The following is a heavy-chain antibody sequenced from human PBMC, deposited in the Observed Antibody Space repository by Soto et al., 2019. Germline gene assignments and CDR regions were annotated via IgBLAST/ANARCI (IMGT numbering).Heavy chain of an antibody. CDR3: AKSGVMYVFQH. Sequence: GGSLRLSCAASGFTFSSYGMHWVRQAPGKGLEWVAVISYDGSNKYYADSVKGRFTISRDNSKNTLYLQMNSLRAEDTAVYYCAKSGVMYVFQHWGQGTLVTVS. CDR2: ISYDGSNK. J-gene: IGHJ1*01. V-gene: IGHV3-30*18. D-gene: IGHD2-8*01. CDR1: GFTFSSYG.